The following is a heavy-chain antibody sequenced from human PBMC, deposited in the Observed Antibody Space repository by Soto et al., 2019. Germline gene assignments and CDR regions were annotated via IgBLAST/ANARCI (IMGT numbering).Heavy chain of an antibody. D-gene: IGHD4-17*01. J-gene: IGHJ6*02. CDR2: IYYSGST. CDR3: ARNHYEGYGMDV. V-gene: IGHV4-59*01. Sequence: QVQLQESGPGLVKPSEPLSLTCTVSGGSISSYYWSWIRQPPGKGLEWIGYIYYSGSTNYNPSLESRVTVSVDTCKNQFSLKLSSVPAADTAVYYCARNHYEGYGMDVWGQGTTVTVSS. CDR1: GGSISSYY.